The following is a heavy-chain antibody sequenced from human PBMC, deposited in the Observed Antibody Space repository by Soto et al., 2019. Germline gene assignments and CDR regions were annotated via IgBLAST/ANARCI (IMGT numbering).Heavy chain of an antibody. CDR3: AIQMFGRSTRTRAVNYYALDV. J-gene: IGHJ6*02. V-gene: IGHV4-34*01. Sequence: SETLPLTCAVHRGSFSGYYWTGIRQSPGKWLEWIAEINHTGRTNSNPSLRGRVTTSLDTSKNQFSLMMTSVAAADTAVYFCAIQMFGRSTRTRAVNYYALDVWCQGPTVT. CDR1: RGSFSGYY. CDR2: INHTGRT. D-gene: IGHD3-10*02.